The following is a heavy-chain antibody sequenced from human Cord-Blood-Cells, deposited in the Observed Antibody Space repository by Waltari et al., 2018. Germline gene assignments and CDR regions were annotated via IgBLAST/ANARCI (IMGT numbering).Heavy chain of an antibody. Sequence: QVQLVPSGSELKKPGASVHVSCRASGYTFTSYAITWVRQAPGQGLEWMGWINTNTGNPTYAQGFTGRFVFSLDTSVSTAYLQISSLKAEDTAVYYCAKGIAVAGRWGKLANWGQGTLVTVSS. D-gene: IGHD6-19*01. CDR2: INTNTGNP. CDR1: GYTFTSYA. V-gene: IGHV7-4-1*02. J-gene: IGHJ4*02. CDR3: AKGIAVAGRWGKLAN.